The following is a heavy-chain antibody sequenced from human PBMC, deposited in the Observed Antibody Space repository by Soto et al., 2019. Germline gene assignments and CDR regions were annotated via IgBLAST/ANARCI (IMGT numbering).Heavy chain of an antibody. CDR3: ARSAEYQLPMTTVTTSHRRHFDY. CDR1: GGSISSSSYY. CDR2: IYYSGST. Sequence: SETLSLTCTVSGGSISSSSYYWGWIRQPPGKGLEWIGSIYYSGSTYYNPSLKSRVTISVDTSKNQFSLKLSSVTAADTAVYYCARSAEYQLPMTTVTTSHRRHFDYWGQGTLVTVSS. J-gene: IGHJ4*02. D-gene: IGHD4-17*01. V-gene: IGHV4-39*07.